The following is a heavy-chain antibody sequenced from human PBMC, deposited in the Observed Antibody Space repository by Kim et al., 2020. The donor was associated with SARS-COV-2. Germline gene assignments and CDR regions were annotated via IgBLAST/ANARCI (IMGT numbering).Heavy chain of an antibody. CDR3: AKLTLGYCSSTSCPLDY. V-gene: IGHV3-23*01. J-gene: IGHJ4*02. Sequence: GGSLRLSCAASGFTFSSYAMIWVRQAPGKGLEWVSVISGSGGSTYYADSVKGRFTISRDNSKNTLYLQMNSLRAEDTAEYYCAKLTLGYCSSTSCPLDYWGQGTMVTVSS. D-gene: IGHD2-2*01. CDR2: ISGSGGST. CDR1: GFTFSSYA.